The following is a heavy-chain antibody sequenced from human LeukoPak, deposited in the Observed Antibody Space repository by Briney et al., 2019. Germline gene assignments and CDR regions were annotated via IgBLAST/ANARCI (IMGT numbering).Heavy chain of an antibody. CDR3: ATGQQLVLPDY. V-gene: IGHV4-39*07. J-gene: IGHJ4*02. D-gene: IGHD6-13*01. CDR2: IYYSGST. Sequence: SETLSLTCTVSGGSISSSSYYWGWIRQPPGKGLEWIGSIYYSGSTYYNPSLKSRVTISVDTSKNQFSLKLSSVTAADTAVYYCATGQQLVLPDYWGQGTLVTVSS. CDR1: GGSISSSSYY.